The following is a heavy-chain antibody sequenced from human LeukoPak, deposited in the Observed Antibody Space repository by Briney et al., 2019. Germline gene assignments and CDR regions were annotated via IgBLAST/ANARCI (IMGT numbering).Heavy chain of an antibody. CDR1: GFTSSSYE. V-gene: IGHV3-48*03. CDR3: ARLFNWNGLY. Sequence: PGGSLRLSCAASGFTSSSYEMNWVRQAPGKGLEWVSYISSSGSTIYYADSVKGRFTISRDNAKNSLYLQMNSLRAEDTAVYYCARLFNWNGLYWGQGTLVTVSS. J-gene: IGHJ4*02. CDR2: ISSSGSTI. D-gene: IGHD1-20*01.